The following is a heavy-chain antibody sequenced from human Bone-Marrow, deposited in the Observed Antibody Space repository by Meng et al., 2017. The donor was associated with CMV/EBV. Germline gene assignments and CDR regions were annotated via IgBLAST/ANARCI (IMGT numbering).Heavy chain of an antibody. CDR3: ARSRKGERGSYFDY. D-gene: IGHD1-26*01. CDR1: GYTFTGYY. V-gene: IGHV1-2*02. Sequence: ASVKVSCKASGYTFTGYYMHWVRQAPGQGLEWMGWINPNSGGTNYAQKFQGRVTMTRDTSISTAYMELSRLRSDDTAVYYCARSRKGERGSYFDYWGQGTRVTVYS. J-gene: IGHJ4*02. CDR2: INPNSGGT.